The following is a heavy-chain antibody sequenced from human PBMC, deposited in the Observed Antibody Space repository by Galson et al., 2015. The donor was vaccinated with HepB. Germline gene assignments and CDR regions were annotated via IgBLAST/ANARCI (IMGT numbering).Heavy chain of an antibody. Sequence: SVKVSCKASGGTFSSYTISWVRQAPGQGLEWMGRIIPILGIANYAQKFQGRVTITADKSTSTAYMELSSLRSEDTAVYYCARGGYYDSSGYYYYYYYYYGMDVWGQGTTVTVSS. J-gene: IGHJ6*02. CDR1: GGTFSSYT. D-gene: IGHD3-22*01. V-gene: IGHV1-69*02. CDR3: ARGGYYDSSGYYYYYYYYYGMDV. CDR2: IIPILGIA.